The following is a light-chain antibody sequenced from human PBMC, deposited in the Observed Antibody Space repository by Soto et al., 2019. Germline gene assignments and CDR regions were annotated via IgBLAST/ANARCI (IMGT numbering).Light chain of an antibody. CDR2: GAS. V-gene: IGKV3-20*01. J-gene: IGKJ1*01. CDR1: QSISSNF. Sequence: EIVLTQSPGTLSLSPGEGATLSCRASQSISSNFLAWYQQKRGQAPRLLIHGASNRATGIPDRFSGSGSGTDFTLTITRLEPEDFAVYYSQQFGGSPRTFGQGTKVEVK. CDR3: QQFGGSPRT.